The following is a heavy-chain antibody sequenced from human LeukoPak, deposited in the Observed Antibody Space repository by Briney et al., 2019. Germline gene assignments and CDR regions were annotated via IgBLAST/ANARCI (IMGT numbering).Heavy chain of an antibody. V-gene: IGHV3-30-3*01. Sequence: PGRPLRLSCAASGFTFSSYAMHWVRQAPGKGLEWVAVISYDGSNKYYADSVKGRFTISRDNSKNTLYLQMNSLRAEDTAVYYCARERGYFDYWGQGTLVTVSS. D-gene: IGHD3-10*01. CDR3: ARERGYFDY. J-gene: IGHJ4*02. CDR1: GFTFSSYA. CDR2: ISYDGSNK.